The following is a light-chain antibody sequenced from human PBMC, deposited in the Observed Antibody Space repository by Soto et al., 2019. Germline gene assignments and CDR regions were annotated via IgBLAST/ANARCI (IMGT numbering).Light chain of an antibody. CDR2: AAS. V-gene: IGKV1-39*01. CDR1: QRVTTY. CDR3: QQSYSLPRT. Sequence: TQAATERSASVGGRVTMTCRASQRVTTYLTWYHQKPGRAPDLLIYAASTLQSGVPSRFSGSGSGTDFTLTISSLQAEDFATYYCQQSYSLPRTFGQGTKVDI. J-gene: IGKJ1*01.